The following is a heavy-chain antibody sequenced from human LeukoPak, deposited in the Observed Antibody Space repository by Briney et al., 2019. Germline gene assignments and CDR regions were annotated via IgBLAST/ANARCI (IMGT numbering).Heavy chain of an antibody. Sequence: SETLSLTCTVSGGSITSYDYTWIRQPPGKGLEWIGYIYYSGNTNYDPSLKSRGTMSLDMSKTQFSLRLTSVTAADTAVYYCAREDSGTSIDYWGQGTLVTVSS. CDR3: AREDSGTSIDY. D-gene: IGHD1-26*01. CDR1: GGSITSYD. V-gene: IGHV4-59*01. CDR2: IYYSGNT. J-gene: IGHJ4*01.